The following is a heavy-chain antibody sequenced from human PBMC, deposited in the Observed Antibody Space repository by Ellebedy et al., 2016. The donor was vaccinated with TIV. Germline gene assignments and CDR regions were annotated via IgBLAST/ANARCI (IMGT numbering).Heavy chain of an antibody. J-gene: IGHJ3*02. V-gene: IGHV3-7*03. CDR3: ARKMIRYFDWLFAGDAFDI. CDR2: IKQDGSEK. D-gene: IGHD3-9*01. Sequence: GESLKISCAASEFTFSSYWMSWVRQAPGKGLEWVASIKQDGSEKYYVDSVKGRFTISRDNSKNSLYLQMNSLRAEDTAVYYCARKMIRYFDWLFAGDAFDIWGQGTMVTVSS. CDR1: EFTFSSYW.